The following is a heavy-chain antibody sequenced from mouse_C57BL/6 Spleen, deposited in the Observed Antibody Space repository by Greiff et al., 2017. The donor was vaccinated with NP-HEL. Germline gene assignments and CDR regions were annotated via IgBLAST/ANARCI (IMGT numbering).Heavy chain of an antibody. CDR3: TTKGY. CDR2: IDPENGDT. CDR1: GFNITDDY. Sequence: VQLQQSGAELVRPGASVKLSCTASGFNITDDYMHWVKQRPEQGLEWIGWIDPENGDTAYASKFQSKATITADTSSNTAYLQLSSLTSEDTAVYYCTTKGYWGQGTTLTVSS. V-gene: IGHV14-4*01. J-gene: IGHJ2*01.